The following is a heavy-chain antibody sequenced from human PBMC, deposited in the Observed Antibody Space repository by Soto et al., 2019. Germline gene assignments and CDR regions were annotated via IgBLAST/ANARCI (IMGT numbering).Heavy chain of an antibody. V-gene: IGHV4-61*01. J-gene: IGHJ6*02. CDR3: ARDLWVGYTSYYYYGMDV. CDR1: GGSVSSGSYY. CDR2: IYYSGST. D-gene: IGHD5-12*01. Sequence: SETLSLTCTVSGGSVSSGSYYWSWIRQPPGKGLEWIGYIYYSGSTNYNPSLKSRVTISVDTSKNQFSLKLSSVTAADTAVYYCARDLWVGYTSYYYYGMDVWGQGTTVTVSS.